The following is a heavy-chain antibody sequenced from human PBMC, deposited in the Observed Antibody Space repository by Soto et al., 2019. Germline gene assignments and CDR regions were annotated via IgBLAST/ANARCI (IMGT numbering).Heavy chain of an antibody. D-gene: IGHD2-2*01. CDR2: INAGNGNT. CDR1: GYSFSSYA. Sequence: ASVNVSCKASGYSFSSYAMDWGRQAPGQRLEWMGWINAGNGNTKYSQKFQGRVTITRDTSASTAYMELSSLRFEDTAVYFCATAIADYAFDICGRATMGTVSS. J-gene: IGHJ3*02. CDR3: ATAIADYAFDI. V-gene: IGHV1-3*01.